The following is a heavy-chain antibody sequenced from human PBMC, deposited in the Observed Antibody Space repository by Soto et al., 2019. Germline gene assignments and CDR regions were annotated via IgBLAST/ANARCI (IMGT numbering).Heavy chain of an antibody. CDR3: ARGARDDYGDYRFDY. CDR1: GGTFSSYT. V-gene: IGHV1-69*02. CDR2: IIPILGIA. D-gene: IGHD4-17*01. Sequence: SVKVSCKASGGTFSSYTISWVRRAPGQGLEWMGRIIPILGIANYAQKFQGRVTITADKSTSTAYMELSSLRSEDTAVYYCARGARDDYGDYRFDYWGQGTLVTVSS. J-gene: IGHJ4*02.